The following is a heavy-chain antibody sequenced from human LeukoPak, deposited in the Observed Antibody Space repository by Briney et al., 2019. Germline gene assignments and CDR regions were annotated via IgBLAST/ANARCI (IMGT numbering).Heavy chain of an antibody. CDR3: ARDDAAAGTGRYMDV. CDR1: GCSISSYY. CDR2: IYYSGST. Sequence: PSETLSLTCTVSGCSISSYYWSWIRQPPGKGLEWIGYIYYSGSTNYNPSLKSRVTISVDTSKNQFSLKLSSVTAADTAVYYCARDDAAAGTGRYMDVWGKGTTVTVSS. J-gene: IGHJ6*03. V-gene: IGHV4-59*01. D-gene: IGHD6-13*01.